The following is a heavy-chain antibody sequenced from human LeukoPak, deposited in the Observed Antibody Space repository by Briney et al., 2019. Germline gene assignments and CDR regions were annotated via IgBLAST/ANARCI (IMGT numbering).Heavy chain of an antibody. CDR2: IIHSGGT. J-gene: IGHJ5*02. CDR3: ARGQFSYGSGNNWFDP. D-gene: IGHD3-10*01. V-gene: IGHV4-34*01. CDR1: GGSFSGYF. Sequence: SETLSLTCTVFGGSFSGYFWSCIRRPPGKGLEWIGEIIHSGGTNYNPSLKSRVTISVDTSKNHFSLNLSSVTAADTAVYYCARGQFSYGSGNNWFDPWGQGTLVTVSS.